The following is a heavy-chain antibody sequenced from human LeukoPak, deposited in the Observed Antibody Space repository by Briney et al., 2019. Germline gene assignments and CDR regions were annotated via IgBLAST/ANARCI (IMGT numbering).Heavy chain of an antibody. CDR2: INRGGSES. J-gene: IGHJ4*02. CDR1: GFTFTDYW. Sequence: GGSLRPSCAASGFTFTDYWMTWVRQVPGKGLEWVANINRGGSESYYVDSVKGRFTISRDNAKNSLYLQMDSLRVEDTAVYYCARVGAWELQRVFDYWGQGTLVTVSS. CDR3: ARVGAWELQRVFDY. V-gene: IGHV3-7*01. D-gene: IGHD1-26*01.